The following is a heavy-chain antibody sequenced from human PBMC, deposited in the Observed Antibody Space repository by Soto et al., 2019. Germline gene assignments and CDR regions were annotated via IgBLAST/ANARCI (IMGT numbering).Heavy chain of an antibody. CDR3: ARDRDIVVVVARDAFDI. Sequence: GGSLRLSCAASGFTFSSYSMNWVHQAPGKGLEWVSSISSSSSYIYYADSVKGRFTISRDNAKNSLYLQMNSLRAEDTAVYYCARDRDIVVVVARDAFDIWGQGTMVTVSS. CDR2: ISSSSSYI. CDR1: GFTFSSYS. D-gene: IGHD2-15*01. V-gene: IGHV3-21*01. J-gene: IGHJ3*02.